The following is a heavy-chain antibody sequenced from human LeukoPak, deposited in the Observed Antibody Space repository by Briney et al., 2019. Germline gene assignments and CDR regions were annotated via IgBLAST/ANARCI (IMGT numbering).Heavy chain of an antibody. D-gene: IGHD4-17*01. Sequence: GGSLRLSCAASGFTVSSNYMSWVRQAPGKGLEWVSIIYSGGDTHYADSVKGRFTISRDNSKNTLYLQMNSLRAEDTAVYHCAKEVLDYEIPYWYFDLWGRGTLVTVSS. CDR1: GFTVSSNY. J-gene: IGHJ2*01. CDR2: IYSGGDT. CDR3: AKEVLDYEIPYWYFDL. V-gene: IGHV3-53*01.